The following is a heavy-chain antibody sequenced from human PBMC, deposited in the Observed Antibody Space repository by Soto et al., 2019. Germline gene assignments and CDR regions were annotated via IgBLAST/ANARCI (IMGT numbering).Heavy chain of an antibody. D-gene: IGHD3-9*01. J-gene: IGHJ4*02. Sequence: SETLSLTCAVYGGSFSGYYWSWIRQPPGKGLEWIGEINHSGSTNYNPSLKSRVTISVDTSKNQFSLKLSSVTAADTAVYYCARGYYDILTGYYPLFYFAYWGQGTLVTVSS. CDR1: GGSFSGYY. V-gene: IGHV4-34*01. CDR3: ARGYYDILTGYYPLFYFAY. CDR2: INHSGST.